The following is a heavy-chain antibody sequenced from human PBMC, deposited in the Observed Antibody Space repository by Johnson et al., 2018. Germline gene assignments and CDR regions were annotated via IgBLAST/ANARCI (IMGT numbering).Heavy chain of an antibody. CDR1: GFTFDDYA. Sequence: VQLVQSGGGLVQPGRSLRLSCAASGFTFDDYAMHWVRQAPGKGLEWVSGISWNSGSIGYADSLKGRFTISRDNAKNSLYLKMNSLRAEDPALYYCAKDTRERGYYYGMDVWGQGTTVTVSS. J-gene: IGHJ6*02. V-gene: IGHV3-9*01. D-gene: IGHD1-26*01. CDR2: ISWNSGSI. CDR3: AKDTRERGYYYGMDV.